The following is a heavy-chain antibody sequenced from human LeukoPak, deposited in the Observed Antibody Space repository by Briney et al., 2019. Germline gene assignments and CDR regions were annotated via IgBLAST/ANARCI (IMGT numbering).Heavy chain of an antibody. V-gene: IGHV1-2*02. CDR1: GYIFTGYY. J-gene: IGHJ4*02. D-gene: IGHD3-9*01. Sequence: EASVKVSCKASGYIFTGYYIHWLRQAPGQGLEWMGWFNPNNGGTNYAQKFQGRVTVTRYTSSSTVYMQLSRLKSDDTAVYYCARWPRILNGKMAFDYWGQGTLVTVSS. CDR2: FNPNNGGT. CDR3: ARWPRILNGKMAFDY.